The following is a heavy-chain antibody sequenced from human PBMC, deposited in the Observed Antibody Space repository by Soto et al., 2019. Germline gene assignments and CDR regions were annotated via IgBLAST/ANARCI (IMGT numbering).Heavy chain of an antibody. CDR1: EFTFSTYA. V-gene: IGHV3-23*01. Sequence: PGGSLRLSCAASEFTFSTYAMSWVRQAPGKGLEWVSLISDSGGSSFYADSVKGRSTISRDNSKNTLYLQMYSLRAEDAAVYYCAKDRCSNGVCLLDVRGQGTTVTVSS. J-gene: IGHJ6*02. CDR2: ISDSGGSS. CDR3: AKDRCSNGVCLLDV. D-gene: IGHD2-8*01.